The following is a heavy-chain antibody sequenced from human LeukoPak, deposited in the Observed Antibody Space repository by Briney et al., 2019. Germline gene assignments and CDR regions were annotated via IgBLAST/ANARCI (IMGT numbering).Heavy chain of an antibody. CDR2: IYWDDER. D-gene: IGHD3-3*01. CDR3: AHRLMTYYDFWSGSGAFDI. Sequence: SGPTLVNPTQTLTLTCTFSGLSLSTSGVGVGWIRQPPGMALVGLALIYWDDERRYSPSLKSRLTIIWDTSKNQLDLTMTNMDPVDTATYYCAHRLMTYYDFWSGSGAFDIWSQATMVTVYS. V-gene: IGHV2-5*02. CDR1: GLSLSTSGVG. J-gene: IGHJ3*02.